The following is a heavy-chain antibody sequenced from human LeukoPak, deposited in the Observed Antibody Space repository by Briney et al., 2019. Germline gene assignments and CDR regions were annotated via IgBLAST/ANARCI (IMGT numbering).Heavy chain of an antibody. CDR2: IYYSGST. D-gene: IGHD3-22*01. Sequence: PSETLSLTCTVSGGSISSSSYYWGWIRQPPGKGLEWIGSIYYSGSTYYNPSLKSRVTISVDTSKNQFSLKLSSVTAADTAVYYCARGTPYYYDSSGYFDYWGQGTLVTVSS. CDR3: ARGTPYYYDSSGYFDY. V-gene: IGHV4-39*07. J-gene: IGHJ4*02. CDR1: GGSISSSSYY.